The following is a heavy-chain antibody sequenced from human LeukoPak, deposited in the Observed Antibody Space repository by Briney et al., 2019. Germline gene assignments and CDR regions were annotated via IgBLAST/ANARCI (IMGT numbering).Heavy chain of an antibody. Sequence: GRSLRLSCAASGFTFSSYAMHWVRQAPGKGLEWVAVISYDGSNKYYADSVKGRFTISRDNSKNTLYLQMNSLRAEDTAVYYCARDFGFSPSSGYSFDYWGQGALVTVSS. CDR1: GFTFSSYA. CDR3: ARDFGFSPSSGYSFDY. D-gene: IGHD3-22*01. J-gene: IGHJ4*02. V-gene: IGHV3-30-3*01. CDR2: ISYDGSNK.